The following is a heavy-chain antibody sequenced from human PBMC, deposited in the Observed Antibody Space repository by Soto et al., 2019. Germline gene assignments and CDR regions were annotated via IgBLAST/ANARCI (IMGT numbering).Heavy chain of an antibody. CDR2: INAGNGNT. V-gene: IGHV1-3*01. CDR3: ASSYSNYALIDYYYYGMDV. D-gene: IGHD4-4*01. J-gene: IGHJ6*02. CDR1: GYTFTSYA. Sequence: QAQLVQSGAEVKKPGASVKVSCKASGYTFTSYAMHWVRQAPGQRLEWMGWINAGNGNTKYSQKFQGRVTITRDTAASTAYMVLSSLRSEDTAVYYCASSYSNYALIDYYYYGMDVWGQGTTVTVSS.